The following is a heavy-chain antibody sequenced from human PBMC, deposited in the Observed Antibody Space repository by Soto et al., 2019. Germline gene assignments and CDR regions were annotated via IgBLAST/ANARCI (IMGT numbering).Heavy chain of an antibody. Sequence: SETLSLTCTVSGCSISIYYWSWIRQPPGKGLEWIGYIYYSGSTNYNPSLKSRVTISVDTSKNQFSLKLSSVTAADTAVYYCARTTRYYGSGSYYKSNWFDPWGQGTLVTVSS. CDR3: ARTTRYYGSGSYYKSNWFDP. J-gene: IGHJ5*02. D-gene: IGHD3-10*01. CDR2: IYYSGST. CDR1: GCSISIYY. V-gene: IGHV4-59*08.